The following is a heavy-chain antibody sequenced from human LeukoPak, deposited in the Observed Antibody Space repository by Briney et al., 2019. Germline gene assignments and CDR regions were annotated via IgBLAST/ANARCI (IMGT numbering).Heavy chain of an antibody. V-gene: IGHV3-23*01. CDR1: GFTFSSYG. CDR2: ISGGTYTT. D-gene: IGHD6-13*01. Sequence: GGSLRLSCAASGFTFSSYGMTWVRQAPGKGLEWVSSISGGTYTTYYADSVKGRFTISRDNAKNTLYLQMNSLRAEDTAVYYCARVSKQQLMTVYYYYYMDVWGKGTTVTVSS. J-gene: IGHJ6*03. CDR3: ARVSKQQLMTVYYYYYMDV.